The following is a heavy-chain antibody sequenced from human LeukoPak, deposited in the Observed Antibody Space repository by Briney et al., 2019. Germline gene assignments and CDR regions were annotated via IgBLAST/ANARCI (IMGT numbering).Heavy chain of an antibody. V-gene: IGHV1-2*02. CDR2: INPNSGGT. J-gene: IGHJ6*03. CDR3: ARDQEYYYYYYMDV. CDR1: GYTFTGYY. Sequence: ASVTVSCKASGYTFTGYYMHWVRQAPGQGLEWMGWINPNSGGTNYAQKFQGRVTMTSDTSVSTAYMELSRLRSDDTAVYYCARDQEYYYYYYMDVWGKGTTVTVSS.